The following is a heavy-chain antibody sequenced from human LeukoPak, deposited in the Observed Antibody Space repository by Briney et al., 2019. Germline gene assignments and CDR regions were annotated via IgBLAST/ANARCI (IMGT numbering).Heavy chain of an antibody. D-gene: IGHD6-19*01. CDR3: ARDIAVAGDDY. V-gene: IGHV3-48*01. CDR1: GFTLSSYS. CDR2: ISSSSSTI. Sequence: GGSLRLSCAASGFTLSSYSMNWVRQAPGKGLEWVSYISSSSSTIYYADSVKGRFTISRDNAKNSLYLQMNSLRAEDTAVYYCARDIAVAGDDYWGQGTLVTVSS. J-gene: IGHJ4*02.